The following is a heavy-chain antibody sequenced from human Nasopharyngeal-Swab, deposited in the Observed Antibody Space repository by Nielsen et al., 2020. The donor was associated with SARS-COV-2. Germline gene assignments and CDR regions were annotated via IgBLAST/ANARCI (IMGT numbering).Heavy chain of an antibody. Sequence: ASVKVSCKASGYSFTSYGISWVRQAPGQGVEWMGWISVYNGNTKYAQKLQGRVTMTTDTSTSTAYMELRSLRSDDTAVYYCARVSPPPYYYGSGSNWFDPWGQGTLVTVSS. CDR2: ISVYNGNT. CDR1: GYSFTSYG. CDR3: ARVSPPPYYYGSGSNWFDP. J-gene: IGHJ5*01. D-gene: IGHD3-10*01. V-gene: IGHV1-18*01.